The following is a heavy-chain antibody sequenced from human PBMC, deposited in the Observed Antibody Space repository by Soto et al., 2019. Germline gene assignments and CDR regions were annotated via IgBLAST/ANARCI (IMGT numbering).Heavy chain of an antibody. CDR2: IYPGDSDT. CDR1: GYTFTNYW. J-gene: IGHJ6*02. Sequence: GESLKISCKGSGYTFTNYWIGWVRRMPGKGLEWMGIIYPGDSDTKYNPSFQGQVTISADKSITTTYLQWSSLKASDTAIYYCAASIFYYGMDVWGQGTTVTVSS. V-gene: IGHV5-51*01. CDR3: AASIFYYGMDV.